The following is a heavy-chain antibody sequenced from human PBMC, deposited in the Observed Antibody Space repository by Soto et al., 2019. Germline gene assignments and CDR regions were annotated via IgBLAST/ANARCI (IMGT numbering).Heavy chain of an antibody. J-gene: IGHJ6*02. CDR3: SKHPPIDYRSVGYGMDV. CDR2: ISSSGGSP. Sequence: EVHLVESGGGLVQPGVSLRLSCAASGFTFSSYAMNLVLQAPGKGLYWVSAISSSGGSPYYADAVKGRFTISRDNSKHTLYLQMTSLRAEDTAVYYWSKHPPIDYRSVGYGMDVWGQWTTVTVSS. CDR1: GFTFSSYA. V-gene: IGHV3-23*04. D-gene: IGHD1-26*01.